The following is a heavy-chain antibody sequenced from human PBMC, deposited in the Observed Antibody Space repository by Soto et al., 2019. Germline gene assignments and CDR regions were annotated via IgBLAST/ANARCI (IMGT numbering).Heavy chain of an antibody. Sequence: PGGSLRLSCAASGFTFSNYAMNWVRQAPGKGLEWVSGIIVSGGNTFYADSVKGRFTISRDNSKNMLFLLMNSLRAEDTAVYYCAKGYGMDVWGQGTTVTVSS. V-gene: IGHV3-23*01. J-gene: IGHJ6*02. CDR1: GFTFSNYA. CDR2: IIVSGGNT. CDR3: AKGYGMDV.